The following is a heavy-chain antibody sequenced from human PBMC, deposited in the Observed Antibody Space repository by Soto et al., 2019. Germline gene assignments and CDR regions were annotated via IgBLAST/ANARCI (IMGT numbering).Heavy chain of an antibody. D-gene: IGHD2-15*01. J-gene: IGHJ4*02. Sequence: GSLRLSCAASGFTFSNAWMSWVRQAPGKGLEWVGRIKSKTDGGTTDYAAPVKGRFTISRDDSKNTLYLQMNSLKTEDTAVCYCTTARRGYCSGGSCYPAQDYWGQGTLVTVSS. CDR3: TTARRGYCSGGSCYPAQDY. CDR1: GFTFSNAW. CDR2: IKSKTDGGTT. V-gene: IGHV3-15*01.